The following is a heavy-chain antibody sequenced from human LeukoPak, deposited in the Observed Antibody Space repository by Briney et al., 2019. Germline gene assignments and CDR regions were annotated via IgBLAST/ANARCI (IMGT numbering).Heavy chain of an antibody. CDR3: ARDRDDIVVVPAAIATSYYYYYMDV. J-gene: IGHJ6*03. CDR2: ISSSSSYI. V-gene: IGHV3-21*01. CDR1: GFTFSSYS. Sequence: GGSLRLSCAASGFTFSSYSMNWVRQAPGKGLEWVSSISSSSSYIYYADSVKGRFTISRDNAKNSLYLQMNSLRAEDTAVYYCARDRDDIVVVPAAIATSYYYYYMDVWGKGTTVTVS. D-gene: IGHD2-2*01.